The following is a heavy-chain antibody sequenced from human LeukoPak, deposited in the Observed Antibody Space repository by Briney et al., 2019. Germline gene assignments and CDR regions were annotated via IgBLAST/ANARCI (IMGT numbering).Heavy chain of an antibody. CDR1: GFTFSSYS. D-gene: IGHD3-3*01. CDR2: ISSSSSSTI. V-gene: IGHV3-48*01. Sequence: PGGSLRLSCAASGFTFSSYSMNWVRQAPGKGLEWVSYISSSSSSTIYYADSVKGRFTISRDNAKNSLYLQMNSLRAEDTAVYYCARDRRLDYFGVAPFDYYYMDVWGKGTTVTISS. CDR3: ARDRRLDYFGVAPFDYYYMDV. J-gene: IGHJ6*03.